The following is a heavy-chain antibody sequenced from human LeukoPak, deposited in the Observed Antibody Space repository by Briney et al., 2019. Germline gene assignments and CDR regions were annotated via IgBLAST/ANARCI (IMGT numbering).Heavy chain of an antibody. V-gene: IGHV1-2*02. CDR3: AREIAAAGTFDY. CDR2: ITPNSGGT. D-gene: IGHD6-13*01. CDR1: GYTFTGYY. Sequence: ASVKVSCKASGYTFTGYYIHWVRQAPGQGLEWMGWITPNSGGTNYAQKFQGRVTMTRDTSISTAYMELSSLRSEDTAVYYCAREIAAAGTFDYWGQGTLVTVSS. J-gene: IGHJ4*02.